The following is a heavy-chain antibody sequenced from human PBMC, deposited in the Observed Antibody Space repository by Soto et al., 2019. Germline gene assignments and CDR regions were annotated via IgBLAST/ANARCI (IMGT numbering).Heavy chain of an antibody. J-gene: IGHJ6*02. CDR3: ARGQYSSSWQGDYYYGMDV. CDR2: IYYSGST. Sequence: SETLSLTCTVSGGSISSGDYYWSWIRQPPGKGLEWIGYIYYSGSTYYNPSLKSRVTISVDTSKNQFSLKLSSVTAADTAVYYCARGQYSSSWQGDYYYGMDVWGQGTTVTSP. D-gene: IGHD6-13*01. CDR1: GGSISSGDYY. V-gene: IGHV4-30-4*01.